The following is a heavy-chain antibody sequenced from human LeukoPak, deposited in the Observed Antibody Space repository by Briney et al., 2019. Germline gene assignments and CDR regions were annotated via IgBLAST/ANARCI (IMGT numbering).Heavy chain of an antibody. CDR1: GFTFSSYS. V-gene: IGHV3-48*01. J-gene: IGHJ2*01. Sequence: GGSLRLSCAASGFTFSSYSMNWVRQAPGKGLEWVSYISSSSSTIYYADSVKGRFTISRDNAKNSLYLQMNSLRAEDMAVYYCARDGTLDYGDYISWYFDLWGRGTLVTVSS. CDR2: ISSSSSTI. CDR3: ARDGTLDYGDYISWYFDL. D-gene: IGHD4-17*01.